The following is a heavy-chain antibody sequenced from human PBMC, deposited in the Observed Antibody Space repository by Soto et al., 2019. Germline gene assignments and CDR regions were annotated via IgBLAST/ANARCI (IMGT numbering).Heavy chain of an antibody. V-gene: IGHV4-59*01. CDR1: GGSISDDY. D-gene: IGHD2-2*01. CDR2: ISHSGST. J-gene: IGHJ4*02. Sequence: SETLSLTCTVSGGSISDDYWSWIRQPPGKGLEWIGHISHSGSTNYNPSLKSRVTISVDTSKRQFSLKLSSVAAADTAVYYCAREVVAAGMDYWGQGTLVTVSS. CDR3: AREVVAAGMDY.